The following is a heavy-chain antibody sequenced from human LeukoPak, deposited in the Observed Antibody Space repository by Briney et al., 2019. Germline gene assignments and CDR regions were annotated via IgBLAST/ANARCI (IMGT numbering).Heavy chain of an antibody. CDR3: ARRAVAGTFDY. J-gene: IGHJ4*02. Sequence: SETLSLTCTASGGSISSYYWSWIRQPPGKGLEWIGYIYYSGSTNYNPSLKSRVTISVDTSKNQFSLKLSSVTAADTAVYYCARRAVAGTFDYWGQGTLVTVSS. V-gene: IGHV4-59*08. D-gene: IGHD6-19*01. CDR2: IYYSGST. CDR1: GGSISSYY.